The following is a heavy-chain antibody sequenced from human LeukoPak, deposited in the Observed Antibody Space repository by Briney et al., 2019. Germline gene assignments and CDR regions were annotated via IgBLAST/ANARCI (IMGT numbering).Heavy chain of an antibody. CDR2: IIDNGGTT. CDR3: AKALLCGAGTYYRNYFDY. CDR1: GFTFSTCA. Sequence: PGGSLSLSCAPSGFTFSTCAMSWVRQAPGKGLEWVSIIIDNGGTTDYADSVKGRFTIARDNSKNALFLQMNSLTAEDTAVYYCAKALLCGAGTYYRNYFDYWGQGILVTVSS. V-gene: IGHV3-23*01. D-gene: IGHD3-10*01. J-gene: IGHJ4*02.